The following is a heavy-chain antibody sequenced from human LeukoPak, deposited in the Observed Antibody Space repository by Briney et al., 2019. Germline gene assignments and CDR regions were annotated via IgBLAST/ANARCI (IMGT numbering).Heavy chain of an antibody. V-gene: IGHV4-39*01. CDR1: GGSINSNTYY. CDR2: VYYSGSA. CDR3: ARRGLYEGSGTYYFDY. D-gene: IGHD1-7*01. J-gene: IGHJ4*02. Sequence: IPSETLSLTCAVSGGSINSNTYYWGWIRQPPGKGLEWIGSVYYSGSAYYNPSLQSRVTISIDTSENQFSLKLNSVTAADTAVYYCARRGLYEGSGTYYFDYWGQGTLVTVSS.